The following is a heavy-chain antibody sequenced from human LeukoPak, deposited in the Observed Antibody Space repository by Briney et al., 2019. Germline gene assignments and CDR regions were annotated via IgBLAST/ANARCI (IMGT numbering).Heavy chain of an antibody. Sequence: SETLSLTCTVSGGSISSSTYYWGWIRQPPGKGLEWIGTIYYSGSTQYNPSLKSRVTISVDTSKKQFYLRLSSVTAADTAVYYCARAHYYGSVYGMDVWGQGTTVIVSS. J-gene: IGHJ6*02. CDR1: GGSISSSTYY. CDR3: ARAHYYGSVYGMDV. V-gene: IGHV4-39*07. D-gene: IGHD3-10*01. CDR2: IYYSGST.